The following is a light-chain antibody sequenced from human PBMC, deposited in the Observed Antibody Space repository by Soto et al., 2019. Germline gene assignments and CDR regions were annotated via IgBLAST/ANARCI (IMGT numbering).Light chain of an antibody. CDR1: SRDVGASDY. Sequence: QSALTHPPSVSGSPGQSVAISCTGTSRDVGASDYVSWYQQHSGKAPKLLLYEVNKRPSGVPDRFSGSKSGNTASLTVSALQADDEADYYCLSHSGSSNVLGTGTKVTFL. V-gene: IGLV2-8*01. CDR3: LSHSGSSNV. CDR2: EVN. J-gene: IGLJ1*01.